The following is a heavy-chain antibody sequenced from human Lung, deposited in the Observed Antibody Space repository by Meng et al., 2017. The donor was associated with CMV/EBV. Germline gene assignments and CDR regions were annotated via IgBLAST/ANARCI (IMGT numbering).Heavy chain of an antibody. CDR1: KFTFSTYV. V-gene: IGHV3-30-3*01. CDR3: ARGGGGSDGDSYFFDY. CDR2: ISYDGINK. Sequence: SCAASKFTFSTYVMHWVRQAPGKGLEWVAIISYDGINKYNADSVKGRFTISRDNSKNTLYLQMNSLRAEDTAVYYCARGGGGSDGDSYFFDYWGQGTXVTVSS. D-gene: IGHD2-21*01. J-gene: IGHJ4*02.